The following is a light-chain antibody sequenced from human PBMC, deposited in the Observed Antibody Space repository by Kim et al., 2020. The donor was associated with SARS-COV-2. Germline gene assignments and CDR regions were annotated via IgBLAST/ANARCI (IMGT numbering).Light chain of an antibody. J-gene: IGKJ1*01. CDR2: GAS. V-gene: IGKV3-20*01. Sequence: VVLTRSPGILSLSPGEGATLSCRASQSVWRNYIAWYQQKVGQPPRLLIYGASTRATGIPDRFSATGSGTDFTLTVSRLEPEDFAVYYCHHYSGPFWTSGQGT. CDR3: HHYSGPFWT. CDR1: QSVWRNY.